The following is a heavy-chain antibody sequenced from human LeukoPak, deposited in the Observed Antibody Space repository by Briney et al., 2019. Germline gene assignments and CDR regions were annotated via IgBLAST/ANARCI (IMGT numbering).Heavy chain of an antibody. CDR2: ISGSTGST. V-gene: IGHV3-23*01. D-gene: IGHD1-26*01. J-gene: IGHJ4*02. Sequence: GGSLRPSCAAPGFTLSAYAMSWVRQAPGKGLEWVSAISGSTGSTYYADSVKGRFTISRDNSKNTLYLQMKSLRAEDTAVYYCAKDGERGSYSYFDYWGQGTLVTVSS. CDR3: AKDGERGSYSYFDY. CDR1: GFTLSAYA.